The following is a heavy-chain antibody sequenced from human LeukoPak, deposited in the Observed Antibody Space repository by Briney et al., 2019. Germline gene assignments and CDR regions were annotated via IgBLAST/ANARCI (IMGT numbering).Heavy chain of an antibody. CDR1: GFTFSSYA. V-gene: IGHV3-23*01. Sequence: GGSLTLSCAASGFTFSSYAMNWVRQPPAKGVEGVLDKIDRGRGDKTYYADSVKGRFTISRDNSKNTLYLQMNSLRAEDTAVYYCAKDGQRGYDSYYMDVWGKGTTVTISS. CDR3: AKDGQRGYDSYYMDV. CDR2: KIDRGRGDKT. J-gene: IGHJ6*03. D-gene: IGHD5-12*01.